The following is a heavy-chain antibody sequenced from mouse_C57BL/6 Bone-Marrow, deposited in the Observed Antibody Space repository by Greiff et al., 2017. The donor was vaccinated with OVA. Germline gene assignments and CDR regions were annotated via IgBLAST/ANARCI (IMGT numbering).Heavy chain of an antibody. CDR1: GYTFTGYW. CDR3: ARESPYGAY. J-gene: IGHJ3*01. D-gene: IGHD1-1*02. V-gene: IGHV1-9*01. Sequence: QVQLQQSGAELMKPGASVKLSCKATGYTFTGYWIAWVQQRPGHGLEWIGEILPGSGSTNYTEKFKGKATFTADTSSNTAYMQLSSLSTEDSAIYYCARESPYGAYWGQGTLVTVSA. CDR2: ILPGSGST.